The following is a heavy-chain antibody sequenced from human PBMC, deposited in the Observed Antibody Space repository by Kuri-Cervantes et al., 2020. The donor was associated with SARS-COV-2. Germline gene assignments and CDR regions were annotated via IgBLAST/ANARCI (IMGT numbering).Heavy chain of an antibody. CDR1: GGSISSYY. Sequence: GSLRLSCTVSGGSISSYYWSWIRQPAGKGLEWIGRIYTSGSTNYNPSLKSRVTMSVDMSKNQFSLKLSSVTAADTAVYYCAGALAYYSDSSGFTYYFDSWGRGTLVTVSS. CDR3: AGALAYYSDSSGFTYYFDS. CDR2: IYTSGST. J-gene: IGHJ4*02. V-gene: IGHV4-4*07. D-gene: IGHD3-22*01.